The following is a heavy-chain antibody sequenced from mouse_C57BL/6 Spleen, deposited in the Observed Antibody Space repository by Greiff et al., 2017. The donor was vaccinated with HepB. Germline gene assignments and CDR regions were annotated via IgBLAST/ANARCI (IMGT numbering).Heavy chain of an antibody. Sequence: DVKLQESGPGLVKPSQSLSLTCSVTGYSITSGYYWNWIRQFPGNKLEWMGYISYDGSNNYNPSLKNRISITRDTSKNQFFLKLNSVTTEDTATYYCARSTVVEDYAMDYWGQGTSVTVSS. J-gene: IGHJ4*01. V-gene: IGHV3-6*01. CDR3: ARSTVVEDYAMDY. D-gene: IGHD1-1*01. CDR1: GYSITSGYY. CDR2: ISYDGSN.